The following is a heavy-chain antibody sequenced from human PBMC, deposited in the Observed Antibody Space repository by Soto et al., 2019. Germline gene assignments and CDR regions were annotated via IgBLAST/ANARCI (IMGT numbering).Heavy chain of an antibody. CDR1: GFTFSSYA. CDR3: ASVPNALTFDY. J-gene: IGHJ4*02. Sequence: QVQLVEAGGGVVQPGRSLRLSCAAAGFTFSSYAMHWVRQAPGTGLEWVAVISYDGSNKYYADSVKGRFTISRDNSKNTLYLQMNSLRAEDTAVYYCASVPNALTFDYRGQGTLVTVSS. CDR2: ISYDGSNK. V-gene: IGHV3-30-3*01.